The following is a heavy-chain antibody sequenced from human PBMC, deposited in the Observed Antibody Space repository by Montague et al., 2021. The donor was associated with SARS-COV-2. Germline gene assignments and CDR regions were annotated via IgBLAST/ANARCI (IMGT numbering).Heavy chain of an antibody. D-gene: IGHD1-7*01. J-gene: IGHJ5*02. V-gene: IGHV4-39*01. Sequence: SETLSLTCTVSGGSVGSSHYYWAWIRQPPGKGLEWIGTIDYSGSTYYNPSPRSRVTIDVDASTNQFSLKLHSVTAADTAVYFCARGLYNWNYERWFDTWGQGTLVTVSS. CDR1: GGSVGSSHYY. CDR3: ARGLYNWNYERWFDT. CDR2: IDYSGST.